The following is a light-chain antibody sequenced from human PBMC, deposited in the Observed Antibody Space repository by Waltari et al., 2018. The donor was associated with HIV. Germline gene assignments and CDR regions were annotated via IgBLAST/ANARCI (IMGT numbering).Light chain of an antibody. CDR1: TSNLGAGYN. V-gene: IGLV1-40*01. J-gene: IGLJ3*02. CDR2: LNT. Sequence: QSVLTQPPSVSGAPGQRVTISCTGSTSNLGAGYNVHWYQQFPGTAPKLLIYLNTNRPSGVPDRFSGSKSGTSAYLAIAGLQAEDEADYYCQSYDSSLTTWVFGGGTKLTVL. CDR3: QSYDSSLTTWV.